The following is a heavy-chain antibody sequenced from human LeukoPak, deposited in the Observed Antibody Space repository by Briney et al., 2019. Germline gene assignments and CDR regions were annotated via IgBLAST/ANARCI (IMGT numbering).Heavy chain of an antibody. Sequence: ASVKVSCKASGYTFTGYYMHWVRQAPGQGLEWMGWINPNSGGTNYAQKFQGRVTMTRDTSISTAYMELSRLRSDDTAVYYCAREDGGVYYDSSGYKLDPFVDYWGQGTLVTVSS. J-gene: IGHJ4*02. CDR3: AREDGGVYYDSSGYKLDPFVDY. V-gene: IGHV1-2*02. D-gene: IGHD3-22*01. CDR1: GYTFTGYY. CDR2: INPNSGGT.